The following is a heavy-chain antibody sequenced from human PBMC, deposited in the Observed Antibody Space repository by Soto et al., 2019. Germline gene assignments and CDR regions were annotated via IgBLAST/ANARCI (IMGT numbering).Heavy chain of an antibody. CDR1: GFTVDDYA. CDR2: ISANGDNV. D-gene: IGHD4-17*01. CDR3: AKDMKWGGMTTIHYFDS. V-gene: IGHV3-9*01. Sequence: PGGSLRLSCVASGFTVDDYAMHWVLQAPWKGLEWVSGISANGDNVDYADSVKGRFTVSRDNAKNSLFLQMNSLRPEDTALYYCAKDMKWGGMTTIHYFDSWGQGTQVTVSS. J-gene: IGHJ4*02.